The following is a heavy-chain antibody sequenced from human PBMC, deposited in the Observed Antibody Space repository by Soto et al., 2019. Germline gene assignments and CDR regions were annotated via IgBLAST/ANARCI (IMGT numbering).Heavy chain of an antibody. Sequence: GASLTLSCATSGFTFSTNTLGCVSQAPGMGLEFVSLISGSGNTIYYADSVKGRFTISRDNAKNSLYLQMNSVRSDDTAVYYCARSSKLLCDYFDFWGQGTPVTVSS. CDR1: GFTFSTNT. CDR3: ARSSKLLCDYFDF. CDR2: ISGSGNTI. D-gene: IGHD3-10*02. J-gene: IGHJ4*02. V-gene: IGHV3-23*01.